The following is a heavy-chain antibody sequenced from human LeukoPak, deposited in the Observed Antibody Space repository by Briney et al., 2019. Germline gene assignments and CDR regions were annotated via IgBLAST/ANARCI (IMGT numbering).Heavy chain of an antibody. CDR2: IYWDDDDK. CDR3: AHKRIVAADRNWFDP. Sequence: SGPTLVKPTQTLTLTCTFSGFSLSTSGVGVGWIRQPPGKALEWLALIYWDDDDKRYSPSLKSRLIITKDTSKNQVVLTMTNMDPVDTATYYCAHKRIVAADRNWFDPWGQGTLVTVSS. CDR1: GFSLSTSGVG. V-gene: IGHV2-5*02. J-gene: IGHJ5*02. D-gene: IGHD2-15*01.